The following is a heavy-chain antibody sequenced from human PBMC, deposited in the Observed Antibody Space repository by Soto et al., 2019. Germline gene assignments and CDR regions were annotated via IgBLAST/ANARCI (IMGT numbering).Heavy chain of an antibody. Sequence: QVQLVQSGAEVKKPGASVKVSCKVSGYTLTELSMHWVRQAPGKGLEWMGGFDPEDGETIYAQKFQGRVTMTEDTSTDTAYMELSSLRSEDTAVYYCATGPRRWPRYERQGNWFDPWGQGTLVTVSS. CDR2: FDPEDGET. J-gene: IGHJ5*02. V-gene: IGHV1-24*01. CDR3: ATGPRRWPRYERQGNWFDP. CDR1: GYTLTELS. D-gene: IGHD2-2*01.